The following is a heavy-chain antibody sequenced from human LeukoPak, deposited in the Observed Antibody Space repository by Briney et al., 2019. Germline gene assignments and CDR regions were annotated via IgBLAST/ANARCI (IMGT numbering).Heavy chain of an antibody. J-gene: IGHJ5*02. V-gene: IGHV4-31*03. Sequence: PSETLSLTCTVSGDSISSGSSYWSWIRQLPGKGLEWIGYIYYSGSTYYNPSLRSRVSMSVDTSKNQSSLKLNSVTAADTAVYYCARDKIPYDSSAPWGQGTLVTVSS. CDR3: ARDKIPYDSSAP. D-gene: IGHD3-22*01. CDR2: IYYSGST. CDR1: GDSISSGSSY.